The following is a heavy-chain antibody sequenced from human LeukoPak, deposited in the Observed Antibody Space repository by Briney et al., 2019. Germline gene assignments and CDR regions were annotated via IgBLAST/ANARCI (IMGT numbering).Heavy chain of an antibody. V-gene: IGHV3-48*03. CDR1: GFTFSSSE. CDR2: ISSGGSTI. D-gene: IGHD1-26*01. CDR3: ARAPYSLIVGATTVDY. J-gene: IGHJ4*02. Sequence: PGGSLRLSCAASGFTFSSSEMNWVRQAPGKGLEWVSYISSGGSTIYYADSVKGRFTIFRDNAKNSLYLQMNSLRAEDTAVYYCARAPYSLIVGATTVDYWGQGTLVTVSS.